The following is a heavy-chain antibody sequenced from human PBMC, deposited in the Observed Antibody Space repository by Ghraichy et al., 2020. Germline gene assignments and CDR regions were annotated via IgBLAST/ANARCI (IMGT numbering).Heavy chain of an antibody. Sequence: GGSLRLSCAASGLTFSSYDMSWVRQAPGKGLEWISDISSSGGTRYYADSVKGRFTISRDNAKNTVYLQMNSLRAEDTAVYYCAKDRDCSGGNWYRYFQYWGQGTLVTVAS. CDR2: ISSSGGTR. D-gene: IGHD2-15*01. J-gene: IGHJ4*02. CDR1: GLTFSSYD. V-gene: IGHV3-48*03. CDR3: AKDRDCSGGNWYRYFQY.